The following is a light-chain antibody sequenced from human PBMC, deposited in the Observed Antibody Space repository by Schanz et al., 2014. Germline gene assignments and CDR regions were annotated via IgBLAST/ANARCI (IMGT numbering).Light chain of an antibody. CDR3: QQFINLPWT. J-gene: IGKJ1*01. V-gene: IGKV3-20*01. Sequence: EIVLTQSPATLSLSPGERATLSCGASQNIGSQLAWYQQKPGQAPRLLIYGVSSRATGIPDRFNGSGSGTDFSLTISRLEPEDFAVYYCQQFINLPWTFGQGTRVEI. CDR2: GVS. CDR1: QNIGSQ.